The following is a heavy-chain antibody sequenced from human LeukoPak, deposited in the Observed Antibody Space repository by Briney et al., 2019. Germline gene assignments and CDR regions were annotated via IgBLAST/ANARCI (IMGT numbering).Heavy chain of an antibody. J-gene: IGHJ4*02. D-gene: IGHD6-13*01. CDR3: AKGWGVYIAAAGTYFDY. CDR1: GFTFSTYG. Sequence: PGGSLTLSCTASGFTFSTYGIHWLRRPPDKGLEWVAFIRYDGNNKYYADSVKCRFTVSRDNSKNTLYLQMNSLRAEDTAVYYCAKGWGVYIAAAGTYFDYWGQGTLVTVSS. CDR2: IRYDGNNK. V-gene: IGHV3-30*02.